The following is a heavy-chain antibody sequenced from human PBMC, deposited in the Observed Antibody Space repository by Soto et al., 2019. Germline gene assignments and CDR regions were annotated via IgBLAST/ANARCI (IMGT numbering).Heavy chain of an antibody. J-gene: IGHJ5*02. CDR3: ARERDGHNPNWFDL. CDR2: IYSGGST. D-gene: IGHD2-8*01. CDR1: GFTVSSNY. Sequence: EVQVVETGGGLIQPGGSLRLSCAVSGFTVSSNYMSWVRQPPGKGPEWVSDIYSGGSTYYADSVKGRFTISRDNSKNTLYLQMNSLRAGDTAVYYCARERDGHNPNWFDLWGQGTLVTVSS. V-gene: IGHV3-53*02.